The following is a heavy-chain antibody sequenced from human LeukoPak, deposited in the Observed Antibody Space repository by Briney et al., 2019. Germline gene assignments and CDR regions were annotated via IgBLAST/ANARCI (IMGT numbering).Heavy chain of an antibody. CDR1: GGSISSGGYY. CDR3: ARDYGDHRVDY. CDR2: IYHSGST. D-gene: IGHD4-17*01. Sequence: SETLSLTCTVSGGSISSGGYYWSWIRQPPGKGLEWIGYIYHSGSTYYNPSLKSRVTISIDTSKKQFALKLSSVTAADTAVYYCARDYGDHRVDYWGQGTLVTVSS. V-gene: IGHV4-30-2*01. J-gene: IGHJ4*02.